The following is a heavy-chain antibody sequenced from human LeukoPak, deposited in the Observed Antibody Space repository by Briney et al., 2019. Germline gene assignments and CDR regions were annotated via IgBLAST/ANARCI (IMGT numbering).Heavy chain of an antibody. CDR3: SRRAPYGLGSHFPTFDY. Sequence: SETLSLTCTVSGGSISSSSYYWGWIRQPPGKGLEWIGSIYYSGSTYYNPSLKSRVTISVDTSKNQFSLKLSSVTAADTAVYFCSRRAPYGLGSHFPTFDYWGQGALVTVSS. D-gene: IGHD3-10*01. CDR2: IYYSGST. V-gene: IGHV4-39*01. J-gene: IGHJ4*02. CDR1: GGSISSSSYY.